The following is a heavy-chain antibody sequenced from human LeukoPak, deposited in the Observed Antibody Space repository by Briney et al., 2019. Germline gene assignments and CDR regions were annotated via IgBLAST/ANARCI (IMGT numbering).Heavy chain of an antibody. CDR2: IASDGSST. CDR1: GFTFSSYW. CDR3: ARGRPHGNDY. J-gene: IGHJ4*02. D-gene: IGHD4-23*01. Sequence: GGSLRLSCAASGFTFSSYWMNWVRQAPGKGLVWVSRIASDGSSTTYADSVKGRFSISRDNAKNTLYLQMNSLRVENTAVYYCARGRPHGNDYWGQGTLVTVSS. V-gene: IGHV3-74*01.